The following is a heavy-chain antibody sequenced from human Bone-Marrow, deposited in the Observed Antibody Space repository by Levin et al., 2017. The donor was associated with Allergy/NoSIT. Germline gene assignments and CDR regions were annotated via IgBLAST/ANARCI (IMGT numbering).Heavy chain of an antibody. CDR2: INHSGST. V-gene: IGHV4-34*01. J-gene: IGHJ6*03. Sequence: GSLRLSCAVYGGSFSGYYWSWIRQPPGKGLEWIGEINHSGSTNYNPSLKSRVTISVDTSKNQFSLKLSSVTAADTAVYYCAREWATYDFWSGYPRTDYDYYMDVWVKGTTVTVSS. CDR3: AREWATYDFWSGYPRTDYDYYMDV. CDR1: GGSFSGYY. D-gene: IGHD3-3*01.